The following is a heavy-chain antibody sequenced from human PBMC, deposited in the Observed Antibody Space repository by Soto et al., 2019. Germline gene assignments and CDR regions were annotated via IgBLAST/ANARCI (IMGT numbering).Heavy chain of an antibody. V-gene: IGHV3-23*01. CDR1: GFTFSSYV. Sequence: PGGSLRLSCAASGFTFSSYVMAWVRQTPGKGLEWVSSIGGTDGSTYYADSAKGRFTISRDNSENIVYLQINSLRAEDTAIYYCAKPYYYDSSGYYDWGQGTLVTVSS. CDR2: IGGTDGST. D-gene: IGHD3-22*01. J-gene: IGHJ4*02. CDR3: AKPYYYDSSGYYD.